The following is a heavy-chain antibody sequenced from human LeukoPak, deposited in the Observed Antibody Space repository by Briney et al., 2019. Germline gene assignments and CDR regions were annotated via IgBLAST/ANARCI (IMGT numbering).Heavy chain of an antibody. Sequence: ASVKVSCKASGYTFTSYGISWVRQAPGQGLEWMGRISAYNGNTNYAQKVQGRVTMTTDTSTSTAYMELRSLRSDDTAVYYCARDYGSRLVHDTSAYLIWGQGTLVTVSS. V-gene: IGHV1-18*01. J-gene: IGHJ4*02. D-gene: IGHD3-22*01. CDR3: ARDYGSRLVHDTSAYLI. CDR1: GYTFTSYG. CDR2: ISAYNGNT.